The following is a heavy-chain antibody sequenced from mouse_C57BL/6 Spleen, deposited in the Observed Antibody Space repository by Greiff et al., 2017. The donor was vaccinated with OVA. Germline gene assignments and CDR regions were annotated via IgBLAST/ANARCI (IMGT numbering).Heavy chain of an antibody. V-gene: IGHV1-4*01. CDR3: AREGVTTRAWFAY. J-gene: IGHJ3*01. CDR1: GYTFTSYT. D-gene: IGHD2-2*01. Sequence: QVQLQQSGAELARPGASVKMSCKASGYTFTSYTMHWVKQRPGQGLEWIGYINPSSGYTKYNQKFKDKATLTADKSSSTAYMQLSSLTSEDSAVYYCAREGVTTRAWFAYWGQGTLVTVSA. CDR2: INPSSGYT.